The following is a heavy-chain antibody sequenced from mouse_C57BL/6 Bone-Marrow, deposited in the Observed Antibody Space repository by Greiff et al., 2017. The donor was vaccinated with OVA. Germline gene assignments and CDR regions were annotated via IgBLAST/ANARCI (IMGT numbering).Heavy chain of an antibody. J-gene: IGHJ2*01. CDR1: GYTFTSYG. CDR2: IYPRSGNT. D-gene: IGHD1-1*01. Sequence: VQLQQSGAELARPGASVKLSCKASGYTFTSYGISWVKQRTGQGLEWIGEIYPRSGNTYYNEKFKGKATLTAGKSSSTAYMELRSLTSEDSAVYFCVGGVVAFDYWGQGTTLTVSS. CDR3: VGGVVAFDY. V-gene: IGHV1-81*01.